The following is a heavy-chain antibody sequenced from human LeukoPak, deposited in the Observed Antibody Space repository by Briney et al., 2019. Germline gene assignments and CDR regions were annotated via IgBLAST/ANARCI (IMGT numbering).Heavy chain of an antibody. D-gene: IGHD5-18*01. Sequence: SETLSLTCNVSGDSFSNYYWSWIRQPAGRGLEWIGRIYGSGGSNYNPSLKSRVSISVDKSKNRFSLNLTSVTAADTAVYYCAREAETYSSGFYYDQWGQGTPVTVSS. V-gene: IGHV4-4*07. J-gene: IGHJ4*02. CDR3: AREAETYSSGFYYDQ. CDR2: IYGSGGS. CDR1: GDSFSNYY.